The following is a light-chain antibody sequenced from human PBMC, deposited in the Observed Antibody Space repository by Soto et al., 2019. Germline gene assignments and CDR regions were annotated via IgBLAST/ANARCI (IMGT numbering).Light chain of an antibody. CDR1: SSDVGGYDY. J-gene: IGLJ2*01. Sequence: QSALTQPASVSGSPGQSITISCTGTSSDVGGYDYVSWYQQHAGKAPKLMIYEVSNRPSGVSNRFSGSKSGNTASLTISGLQAEDEADYYCSSYATTTPVLFGGGTKLTVL. CDR2: EVS. CDR3: SSYATTTPVL. V-gene: IGLV2-14*01.